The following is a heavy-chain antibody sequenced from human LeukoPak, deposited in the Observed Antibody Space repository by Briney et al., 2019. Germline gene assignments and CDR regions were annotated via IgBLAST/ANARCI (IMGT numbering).Heavy chain of an antibody. Sequence: SETLSLTCTVSGGSISSSTYYWGWIRQPPGKGLEWIGTIHYSGSTYYNPSLKSRVTMSVDTSKNQFSLKLSSVTAADTAVYYCARSDSSSWRYYFDYWGQGTLVTVSS. CDR1: GGSISSSTYY. V-gene: IGHV4-39*07. D-gene: IGHD6-13*01. J-gene: IGHJ4*02. CDR2: IHYSGST. CDR3: ARSDSSSWRYYFDY.